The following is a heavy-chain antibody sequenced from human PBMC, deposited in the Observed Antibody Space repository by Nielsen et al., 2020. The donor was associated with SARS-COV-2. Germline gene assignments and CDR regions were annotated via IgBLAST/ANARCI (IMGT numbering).Heavy chain of an antibody. D-gene: IGHD5-12*01. CDR1: GGSISSYY. J-gene: IGHJ5*02. CDR3: ARGQGDGYSDYDPNNWFDP. Sequence: SETLSLTCTVSGGSISSYYWSWIRQPPGKGLEWIGYIYYSGSTNYNPSLKSRVTISVDTSKNQFSLKLSSVTAADTAVYYCARGQGDGYSDYDPNNWFDPWGQGTLVTVSS. V-gene: IGHV4-59*01. CDR2: IYYSGST.